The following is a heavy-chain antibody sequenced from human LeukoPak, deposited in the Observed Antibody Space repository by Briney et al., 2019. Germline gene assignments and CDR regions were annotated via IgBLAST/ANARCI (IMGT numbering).Heavy chain of an antibody. Sequence: GGSLRLSCAGSGFSFSKYSFHWIRQAPGKGLQYVAVMSDDGARSFYAESAKGRFTIYRDISKNTVYLQMNSLRVEDMAVYYCAREDYMDVWGKGTTVIVTS. CDR3: AREDYMDV. J-gene: IGHJ6*03. CDR1: GFSFSKYS. V-gene: IGHV3-64*02. CDR2: MSDDGARS.